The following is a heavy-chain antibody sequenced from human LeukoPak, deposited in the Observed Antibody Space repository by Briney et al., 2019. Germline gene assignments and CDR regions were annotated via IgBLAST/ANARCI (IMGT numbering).Heavy chain of an antibody. D-gene: IGHD5-12*01. CDR2: IIPIFGTA. J-gene: IGHJ3*02. V-gene: IGHV1-69*13. Sequence: SVKVSCKASGGTVSSYAISWVRQSTGQGLEWMRGIIPIFGTANYTKKFQGRVTITADESTSTAYMELSSLRSEDTAVYYCARDLDPGGYDYAFDIWGQGTMVTVSS. CDR3: ARDLDPGGYDYAFDI. CDR1: GGTVSSYA.